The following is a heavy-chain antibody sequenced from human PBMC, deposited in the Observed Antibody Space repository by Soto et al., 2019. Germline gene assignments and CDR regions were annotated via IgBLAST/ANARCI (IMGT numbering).Heavy chain of an antibody. V-gene: IGHV1-69*01. Sequence: VQLVQSGAEVKKPGSSVKVSCKASGGTFSSYAISWVRQAPGQGLEWMGGIIPIFGTANYAQKFQGRVTITADESTSTAYMELSSLRSEDTAVYYCARYVDYYDSSGYSAFDIWGQGTMVTVSS. J-gene: IGHJ3*02. CDR2: IIPIFGTA. CDR3: ARYVDYYDSSGYSAFDI. CDR1: GGTFSSYA. D-gene: IGHD3-22*01.